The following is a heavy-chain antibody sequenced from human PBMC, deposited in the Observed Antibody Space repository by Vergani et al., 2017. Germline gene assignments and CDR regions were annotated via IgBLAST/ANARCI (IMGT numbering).Heavy chain of an antibody. J-gene: IGHJ4*02. CDR1: GYSFTSYW. V-gene: IGHV5-51*01. Sequence: EVQLVQSGAEVKKPGESLKISCKGSGYSFTSYWIGWVRQMPGKGLEWMGIIYPGDSDTRYSPSFQGQVPISADKSISTAYLQWSSLKASDTAMYYCARSNTANPYSSSWYVDYWGQGTLVTVSS. CDR2: IYPGDSDT. CDR3: ARSNTANPYSSSWYVDY. D-gene: IGHD6-13*01.